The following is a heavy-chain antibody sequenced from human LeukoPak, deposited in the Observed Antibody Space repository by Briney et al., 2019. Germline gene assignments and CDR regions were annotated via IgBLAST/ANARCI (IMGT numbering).Heavy chain of an antibody. D-gene: IGHD6-13*01. CDR3: ARVRGYHYYYYYMDV. CDR1: GFTFDDYG. Sequence: GGSLRLSCAASGFTFDDYGMSWVRQAPGKGLEWVSGINWNGGSTGYADSVKGRFTISRDNAKNSLYLQMNSLRAEDTALYYCARVRGYHYYYYYMDVWGKGTTVTVSS. V-gene: IGHV3-20*04. J-gene: IGHJ6*03. CDR2: INWNGGST.